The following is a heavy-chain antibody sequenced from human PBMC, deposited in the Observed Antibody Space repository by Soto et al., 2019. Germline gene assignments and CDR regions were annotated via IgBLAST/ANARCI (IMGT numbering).Heavy chain of an antibody. J-gene: IGHJ4*02. D-gene: IGHD3-10*01. CDR1: GYSFSTYW. Sequence: GESLKISCKASGYSFSTYWIAWVRQRPGKGLDWMGIIYPGDSDTRYSPSFQGQVTISVDNSIDTAYLEWTTLRASDTAVYFCARDSGWPILNFDNWGQGTPVTVSS. CDR3: ARDSGWPILNFDN. V-gene: IGHV5-51*01. CDR2: IYPGDSDT.